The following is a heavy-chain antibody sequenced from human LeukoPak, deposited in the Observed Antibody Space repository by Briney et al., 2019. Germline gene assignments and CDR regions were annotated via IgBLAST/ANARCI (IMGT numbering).Heavy chain of an antibody. J-gene: IGHJ4*02. CDR2: IYYSGST. D-gene: IGHD1-14*01. CDR3: ARDVRYFDY. V-gene: IGHV4-39*07. CDR1: GGSISSSSYY. Sequence: SETLSLTCTVSGGSISSSSYYWGWIRQPPGKGLGWIGSIYYSGSTYYNPSLKSRVTISVDTSKNQFSLKLSSVTAADTAVYYCARDVRYFDYWGQGTLVTVSS.